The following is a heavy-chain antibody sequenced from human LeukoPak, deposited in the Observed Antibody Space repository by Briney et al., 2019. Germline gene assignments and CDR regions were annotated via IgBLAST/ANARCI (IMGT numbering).Heavy chain of an antibody. Sequence: SETLSLTCTVSGGSISSSSYYWGWIRQPPGEGLEWIGSIYYSGSTYYNPSLKSRVTISVDTSKNQFSLKLSSVTAADTAVYYCAPGVFDWLGGFDPWGQGTLVTVSS. CDR3: APGVFDWLGGFDP. D-gene: IGHD3-9*01. CDR2: IYYSGST. CDR1: GGSISSSSYY. V-gene: IGHV4-39*01. J-gene: IGHJ5*02.